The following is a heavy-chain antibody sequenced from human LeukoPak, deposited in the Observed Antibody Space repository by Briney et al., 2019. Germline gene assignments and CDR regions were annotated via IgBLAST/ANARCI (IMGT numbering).Heavy chain of an antibody. CDR2: KSKTDGGTT. CDR3: TTDLEWGPY. J-gene: IGHJ4*02. V-gene: IGHV3-15*01. D-gene: IGHD1-26*01. Sequence: KSKTDGGTTDYAAPVKGRFTISRDDSKNTLYLQMNSLKTEDTAVYYCTTDLEWGPYWGQGTLVTVSS.